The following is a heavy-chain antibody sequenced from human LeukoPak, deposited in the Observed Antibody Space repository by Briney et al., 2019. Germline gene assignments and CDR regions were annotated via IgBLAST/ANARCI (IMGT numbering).Heavy chain of an antibody. V-gene: IGHV3-21*01. Sequence: PGGSLRLSCAASGFTFSSYSMNWVRQAPGKGLEWVSSISSSSSYIYYADSVKGRFTISRDNAKNSLYLQMNSLRAEDTAVYYCAREDIVVVPAATLNDAFDIWGQGTMVTVSS. D-gene: IGHD2-2*01. CDR3: AREDIVVVPAATLNDAFDI. CDR2: ISSSSSYI. J-gene: IGHJ3*02. CDR1: GFTFSSYS.